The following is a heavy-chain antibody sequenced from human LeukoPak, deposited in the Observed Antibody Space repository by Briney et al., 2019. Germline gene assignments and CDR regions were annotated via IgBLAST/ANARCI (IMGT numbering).Heavy chain of an antibody. CDR1: GFTFSSYS. CDR2: ISSSSSYI. Sequence: PGGSLRPSCAASGFTFSSYSMNWVRQAPGKGLEWVSSISSSSSYIYYADSVKGRFTISRDNAKNSLYLQMNSLRAEDTAVYYCARGGFGVRYYFDYWGQGTLVTVSS. V-gene: IGHV3-21*01. CDR3: ARGGFGVRYYFDY. D-gene: IGHD3-16*01. J-gene: IGHJ4*02.